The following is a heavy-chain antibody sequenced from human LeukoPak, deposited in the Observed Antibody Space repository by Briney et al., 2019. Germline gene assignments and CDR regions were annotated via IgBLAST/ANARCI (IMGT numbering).Heavy chain of an antibody. CDR2: IIPLLDIT. J-gene: IGHJ6*02. D-gene: IGHD2-2*01. CDR3: ATDGPAAMGADYLYGLDV. V-gene: IGHV1-69*04. CDR1: GGTLSNYG. Sequence: SVKVSCKASGGTLSNYGISWVRQAPGQGLEGMGRIIPLLDITTYAERFQGRVTITADKSTSTAYLEVSSLRSKDTAVYYCATDGPAAMGADYLYGLDVWGQGTTVSVSS.